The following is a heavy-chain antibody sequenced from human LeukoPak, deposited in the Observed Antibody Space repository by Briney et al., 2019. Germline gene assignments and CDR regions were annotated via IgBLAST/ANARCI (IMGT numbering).Heavy chain of an antibody. CDR3: ARPQLGSSAGYVDY. D-gene: IGHD3-9*01. J-gene: IGHJ4*02. Sequence: SETLSLTCAVYGGSFSGYYWSWIRQPPGKGLEWIGEINHSGSTNYNPSLNSRVSISIDTSKNQFSLRLSSVTAADTAFYFCARPQLGSSAGYVDYWGQGILVTVSS. CDR1: GGSFSGYY. V-gene: IGHV4-34*01. CDR2: INHSGST.